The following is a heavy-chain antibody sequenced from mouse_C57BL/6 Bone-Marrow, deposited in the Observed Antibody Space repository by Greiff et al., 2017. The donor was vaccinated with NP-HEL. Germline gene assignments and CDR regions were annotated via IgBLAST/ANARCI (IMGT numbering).Heavy chain of an antibody. V-gene: IGHV1-82*01. Sequence: VQLQQSGPELVKPGASVKISCKASGYAFSSSWMNWVKQRPGKGLEWIGRIYPGDGDTNYNGKFKGKATLTADKSSSTAYMQLSSLTSEDSAVYFCGPYYYGSSLYYAMDYWGQGTSVTVSS. J-gene: IGHJ4*01. CDR1: GYAFSSSW. D-gene: IGHD1-1*01. CDR2: IYPGDGDT. CDR3: GPYYYGSSLYYAMDY.